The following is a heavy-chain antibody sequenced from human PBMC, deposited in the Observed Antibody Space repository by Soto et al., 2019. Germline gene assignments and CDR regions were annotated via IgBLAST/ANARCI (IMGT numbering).Heavy chain of an antibody. CDR1: GFTFSSYA. CDR3: AKEERSSWAVVSWYFGL. J-gene: IGHJ2*01. CDR2: ISGSGSST. D-gene: IGHD6-13*01. Sequence: EVQLLESGGGLVQPGGSLRLSCAASGFTFSSYAMNWVRQAPGKGLEWVSGISGSGSSTYYADSVKGRFTISRDNSKNTLYLRMNSLRAEDAAVYYCAKEERSSWAVVSWYFGLWGRGTLVTVSS. V-gene: IGHV3-23*01.